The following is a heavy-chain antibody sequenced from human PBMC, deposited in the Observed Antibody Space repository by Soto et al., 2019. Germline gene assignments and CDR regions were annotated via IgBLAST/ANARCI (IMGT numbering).Heavy chain of an antibody. Sequence: LRLSCAASGFTFSSYAMSWVRQAPGRGLEWVSAISGSGGSTYYADSVKGRFTISRDNSKNTLYLQMNSLRAEDTAVYYCAKDAGDCSGGSCYSELFDYWGQGTLVTVSS. CDR3: AKDAGDCSGGSCYSELFDY. J-gene: IGHJ4*02. V-gene: IGHV3-23*01. CDR2: ISGSGGST. CDR1: GFTFSSYA. D-gene: IGHD2-15*01.